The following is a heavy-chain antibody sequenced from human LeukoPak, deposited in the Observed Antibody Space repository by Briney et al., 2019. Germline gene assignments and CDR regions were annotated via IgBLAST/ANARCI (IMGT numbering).Heavy chain of an antibody. V-gene: IGHV3-30*18. J-gene: IGHJ4*02. CDR2: ISFDVSDK. Sequence: GGSLRLSCAASGFTFSTYGMHWVRQAPGKGLEWVAVISFDVSDKDYADSVKGRFTVSRDNSKNTLYLQMNSPRAEDTAVYYCANGMYYYGSGSYYGNYDPFDYWGQGTLVTVSS. D-gene: IGHD3-10*01. CDR3: ANGMYYYGSGSYYGNYDPFDY. CDR1: GFTFSTYG.